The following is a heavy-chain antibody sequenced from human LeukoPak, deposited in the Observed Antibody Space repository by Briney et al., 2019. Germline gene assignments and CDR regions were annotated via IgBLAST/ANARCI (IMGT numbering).Heavy chain of an antibody. V-gene: IGHV4-59*01. Sequence: SETLSLTCTVSGGSISSYYWSWIRQPPGKGLEWIGYIYHSGSTNYNPSLKSRVTISVDTSKNQFSMKLRSVTAADTAVYYCARNAGDLWGQGTLVTVSS. J-gene: IGHJ5*02. CDR2: IYHSGST. CDR1: GGSISSYY. D-gene: IGHD1-1*01. CDR3: ARNAGDL.